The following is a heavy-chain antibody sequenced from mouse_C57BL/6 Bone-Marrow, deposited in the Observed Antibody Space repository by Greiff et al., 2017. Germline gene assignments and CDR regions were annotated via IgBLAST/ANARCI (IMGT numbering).Heavy chain of an antibody. CDR1: GFTFTDYY. CDR2: IRNKANGYTT. D-gene: IGHD1-1*01. J-gene: IGHJ2*01. V-gene: IGHV7-3*01. CDR3: ARRVITTGLLGFDY. Sequence: EVKVVASGGGLVQPGGSLSLSCAASGFTFTDYYMSWVRQPPGKALEWLGFIRNKANGYTTEYSASVKGRFTISRDNSQSILDHQMNALRAEDSATYYCARRVITTGLLGFDYWGQGTTLTVSS.